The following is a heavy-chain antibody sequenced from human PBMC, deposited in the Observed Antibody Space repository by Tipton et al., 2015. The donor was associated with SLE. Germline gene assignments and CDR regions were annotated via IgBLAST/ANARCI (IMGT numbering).Heavy chain of an antibody. CDR3: ASGNPVMPL. CDR1: GASISSYY. Sequence: TLSLTCTVSGASISSYYWSWVRQPPGKGLEWIGYVYDIDSTNYNPSLKSRVAMSVDMSKNQFSLKLTSVTAADTAVYYCASGNPVMPLWGQGTLVTVSS. CDR2: VYDIDST. V-gene: IGHV4-59*01. D-gene: IGHD1-1*01. J-gene: IGHJ4*02.